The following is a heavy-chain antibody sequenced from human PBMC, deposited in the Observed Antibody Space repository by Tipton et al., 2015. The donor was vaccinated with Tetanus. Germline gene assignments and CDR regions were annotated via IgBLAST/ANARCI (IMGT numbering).Heavy chain of an antibody. Sequence: TLSLTCAVYGGSSSSFYWSWIRQPPGKGLEWVGYVYYTGDTNYNPSLKSRVTISMDRSENQISLKMTSVTAADTAVYYCAGVTAQRTELCFEHWGQGTQVTVSS. CDR2: VYYTGDT. D-gene: IGHD3-16*01. CDR1: GGSSSSFY. J-gene: IGHJ1*01. CDR3: AGVTAQRTELCFEH. V-gene: IGHV4-59*01.